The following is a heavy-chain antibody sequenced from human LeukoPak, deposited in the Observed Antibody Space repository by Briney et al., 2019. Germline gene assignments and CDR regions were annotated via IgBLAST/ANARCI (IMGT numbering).Heavy chain of an antibody. CDR1: GGSISGYY. CDR3: ARGAQLRFLEWLLGDYFDY. D-gene: IGHD3-3*01. CDR2: INHSGST. Sequence: PSETLSLTCTVSGGSISGYYWSWIRQPPGKGLEWIGEINHSGSTNYNPSLKSRVTISVDTSKNQFSLKLSSVTAADTAVYYCARGAQLRFLEWLLGDYFDYWGQGTLVTVSS. J-gene: IGHJ4*02. V-gene: IGHV4-34*01.